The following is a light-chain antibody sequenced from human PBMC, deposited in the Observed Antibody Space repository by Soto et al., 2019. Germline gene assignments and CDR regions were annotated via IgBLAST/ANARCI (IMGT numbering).Light chain of an antibody. CDR2: AND. CDR1: SSNIGSNY. J-gene: IGLJ3*02. CDR3: AAWDDSLGGSWV. Sequence: VLTQPPSASGTPGQRVIISCSGRSSNIGSNYVYWFQHLPGTAPKLLIYANDQRPSGVPDRFSGSKSGTSASLAISGLRSEDEADYYCAAWDDSLGGSWVFGGGTKVTVL. V-gene: IGLV1-47*02.